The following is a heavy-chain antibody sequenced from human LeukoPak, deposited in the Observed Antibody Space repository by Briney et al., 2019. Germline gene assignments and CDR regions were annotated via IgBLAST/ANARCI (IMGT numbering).Heavy chain of an antibody. Sequence: SETLSLTCTVSGYSISSGYYWGWIRPPPGKGLEWIGSIYYSGSTYYNPSLKSRVTISVDTSKNQFSLKLSSVTAADTAVYYCARRGAVAGSSGNYYFDYWGQGTLVTVSS. CDR2: IYYSGST. CDR3: ARRGAVAGSSGNYYFDY. D-gene: IGHD6-19*01. V-gene: IGHV4-38-2*02. J-gene: IGHJ4*02. CDR1: GYSISSGYY.